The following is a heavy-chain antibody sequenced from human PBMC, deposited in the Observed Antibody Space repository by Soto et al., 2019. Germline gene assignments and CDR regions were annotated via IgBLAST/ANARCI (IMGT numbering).Heavy chain of an antibody. Sequence: QVQLVQSGAEVKKPGASVKVSCKASGYTFTTYYMHWERQAPGQGLEWMGIISPDGGRTSYAQKLQGRVTMTRDTSTSTVYMELSSLRSEETAVYFCATRDPGHYWGQGTLVTVSS. CDR1: GYTFTTYY. CDR3: ATRDPGHY. V-gene: IGHV1-46*01. J-gene: IGHJ4*02. CDR2: ISPDGGRT.